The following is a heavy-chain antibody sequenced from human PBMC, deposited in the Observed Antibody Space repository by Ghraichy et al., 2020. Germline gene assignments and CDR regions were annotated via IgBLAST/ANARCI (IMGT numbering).Heavy chain of an antibody. J-gene: IGHJ6*02. CDR3: AKDGGYCSSTSCPLENYYGMDV. CDR2: ISYDGSNK. Sequence: GSLRLSCAASGFTFSSYGMHWVRQAPGKGLEWVAVISYDGSNKYYADSVKGRFTISRDNSKNTLYLQMNSLRAEDTAVYYCAKDGGYCSSTSCPLENYYGMDVWGQGTTVTVSS. CDR1: GFTFSSYG. V-gene: IGHV3-30*18. D-gene: IGHD2-2*01.